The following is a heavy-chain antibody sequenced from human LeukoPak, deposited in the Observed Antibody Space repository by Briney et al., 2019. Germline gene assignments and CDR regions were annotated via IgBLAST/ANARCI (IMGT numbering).Heavy chain of an antibody. V-gene: IGHV1-18*01. CDR2: INTYIGNT. CDR3: ARDDYYDSSGYYTL. J-gene: IGHJ1*01. CDR1: GYTFTSHG. Sequence: GASVKVSCKASGYTFTSHGFSWVRQAPGQGLEWMGWINTYIGNTNYAQEFQGRVTVTTDTSTSTAYMELRSLRSDDTAVYYCARDDYYDSSGYYTLWGQGTLVTVSS. D-gene: IGHD3-22*01.